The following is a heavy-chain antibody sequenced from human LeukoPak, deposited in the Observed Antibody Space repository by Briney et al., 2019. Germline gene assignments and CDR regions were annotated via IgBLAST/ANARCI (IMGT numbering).Heavy chain of an antibody. J-gene: IGHJ4*02. Sequence: GGSLRLSCAASGFISSTAWMSWVRQAPGTGLEWVATIKPDGSEKFYVDSVKGRFTISRDSAKNSLYLQMNSLRAEDTAVYYCARDIGDFWGQGTLVTVSS. CDR2: IKPDGSEK. CDR3: ARDIGDF. CDR1: GFISSTAW. V-gene: IGHV3-7*03. D-gene: IGHD1-26*01.